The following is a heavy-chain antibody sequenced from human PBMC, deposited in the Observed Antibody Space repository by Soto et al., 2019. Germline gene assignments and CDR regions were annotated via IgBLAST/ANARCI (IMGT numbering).Heavy chain of an antibody. CDR1: GFTFSSYA. CDR2: ISYDGSNK. CDR3: AKRAPDRGPGGSLDY. J-gene: IGHJ4*02. Sequence: GGSLRLSCAASGFTFSSYAMHWVRQAPGKGLEKVAVISYDGSNKYYADSVKGRFTISRDNSKNTLYLQMNSLRAEDTAVYYCAKRAPDRGPGGSLDYWGQGTLVTVSS. V-gene: IGHV3-30-3*01. D-gene: IGHD2-15*01.